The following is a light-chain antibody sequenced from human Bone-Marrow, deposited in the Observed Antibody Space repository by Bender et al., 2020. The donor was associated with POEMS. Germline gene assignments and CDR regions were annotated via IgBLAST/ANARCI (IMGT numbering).Light chain of an antibody. CDR3: SSYTTTDTFV. V-gene: IGLV2-14*03. J-gene: IGLJ1*01. CDR2: DVT. Sequence: QSGLTQPASVSGSPGQLITISCTGTRSDVGGYDYVSWYQQHPGKAPKLMIYDVTNRPSGVSNRFAGSKSGKTASLTISGLQAEDGADYYCSSYTTTDTFVFGAGTQVTVL. CDR1: RSDVGGYDY.